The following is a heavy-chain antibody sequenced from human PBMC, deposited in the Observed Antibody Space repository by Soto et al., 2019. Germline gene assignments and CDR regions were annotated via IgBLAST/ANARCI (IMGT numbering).Heavy chain of an antibody. J-gene: IGHJ4*02. CDR1: GGTFSSYT. V-gene: IGHV1-69*02. CDR2: IIPILGIA. CDR3: AVVISHQYYFDY. D-gene: IGHD3-22*01. Sequence: QVQLVQSGAEVKKPGSSVKVSCKASGGTFSSYTISWVRQAPGQGLEWMGRIIPILGIANYAQKFQGRVTITADKSTSTAYMDLRSLSSEDTAVYYCAVVISHQYYFDYWGQGTLVTVSS.